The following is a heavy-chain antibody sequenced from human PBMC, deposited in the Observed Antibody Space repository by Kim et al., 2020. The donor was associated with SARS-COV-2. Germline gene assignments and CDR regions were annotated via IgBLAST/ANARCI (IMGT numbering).Heavy chain of an antibody. CDR3: ARNRDGYNFIDY. D-gene: IGHD5-12*01. V-gene: IGHV4-59*01. Sequence: NDDPSLKRRVTISVDASKNQFSLRRSSVTAADTAVYYCARNRDGYNFIDYWGQGTLVTVSS. J-gene: IGHJ4*02.